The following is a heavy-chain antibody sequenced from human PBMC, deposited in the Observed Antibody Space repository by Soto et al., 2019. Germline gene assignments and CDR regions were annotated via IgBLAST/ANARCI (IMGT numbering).Heavy chain of an antibody. CDR2: ISWNSGSI. CDR3: AKDMFRTHHDAFDI. J-gene: IGHJ3*02. V-gene: IGHV3-9*01. CDR1: GFTFDDYA. D-gene: IGHD3-10*01. Sequence: GGSLRLSCAASGFTFDDYAMHWVRQAPGKGLEWVSGISWNSGSIGYADSVKGRFTISRDNAKNSLYLQMNSLRAEDTALYYCAKDMFRTHHDAFDIWGQGTMVTVSS.